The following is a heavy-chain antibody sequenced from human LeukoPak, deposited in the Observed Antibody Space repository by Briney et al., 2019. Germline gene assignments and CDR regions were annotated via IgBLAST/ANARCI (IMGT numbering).Heavy chain of an antibody. CDR2: INWNGGST. V-gene: IGHV3-20*04. CDR1: GFTFDDYA. D-gene: IGHD3-3*01. J-gene: IGHJ4*02. CDR3: ARVKGSGYRNSIDY. Sequence: GGSLRLSCAASGFTFDDYAMNWVRQAPGKGLEWVSGINWNGGSTYYRDSVKGRFTISRDNAKDSLYLQMNSLRAEDTALYYCARVKGSGYRNSIDYWGQGTLVTVSS.